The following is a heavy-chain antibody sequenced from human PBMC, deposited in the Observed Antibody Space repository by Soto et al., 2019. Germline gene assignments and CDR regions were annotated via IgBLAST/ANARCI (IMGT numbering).Heavy chain of an antibody. D-gene: IGHD5-12*01. CDR3: ARGIRYLNSIRVLDY. Sequence: QVQLVQSGAEVKKPGSSVKVSCKASGGTFSSYTISWVRQAPGQGLEWMGRIIPILGIANYAQKFQGRVTITADKSTSKAYLRLTSLRSEDPAVNYCARGIRYLNSIRVLDYWGQGTLVTASS. J-gene: IGHJ4*02. CDR2: IIPILGIA. CDR1: GGTFSSYT. V-gene: IGHV1-69*02.